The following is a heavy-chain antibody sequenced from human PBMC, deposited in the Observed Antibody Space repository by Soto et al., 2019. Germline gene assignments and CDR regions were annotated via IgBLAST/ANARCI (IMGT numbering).Heavy chain of an antibody. J-gene: IGHJ6*02. Sequence: QVQLVQSGAEVKKPGASVKVSCKASGYTFTRSGISWVRQAPGQGLEWMGWISTYNGDTNYAQTFQGRVTMTTDTSTSTVHMQVRSLRSHDTAVYYCATEGVAPYYYYAMDVWRQGTPVTVSS. CDR3: ATEGVAPYYYYAMDV. D-gene: IGHD5-12*01. CDR2: ISTYNGDT. V-gene: IGHV1-18*01. CDR1: GYTFTRSG.